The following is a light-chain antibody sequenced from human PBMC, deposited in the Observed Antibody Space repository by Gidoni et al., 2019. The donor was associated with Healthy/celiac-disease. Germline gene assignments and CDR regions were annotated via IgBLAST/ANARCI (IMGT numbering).Light chain of an antibody. V-gene: IGLV3-1*01. CDR2: QDS. CDR3: QAWDSSTPYV. CDR1: KLGYKY. J-gene: IGLJ1*01. Sequence: SYELTQPPSVSVSPGQTASITCSGDKLGYKYACWYQQKPGQSPVLVIYQDSKRPSGIPERFSGSNSGNTATLTISGTQAMDEADYYCQAWDSSTPYVFGTGTKVTV.